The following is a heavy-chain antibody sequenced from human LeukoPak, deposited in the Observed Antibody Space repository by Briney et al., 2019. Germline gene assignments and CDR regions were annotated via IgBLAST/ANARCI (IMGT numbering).Heavy chain of an antibody. Sequence: GSLRLSCTVSGGSISSSSYYWGWIRQPPGKGLEWIGSIYYSGSTYYNPSLKSRVTISVDTSKNQFSLKLSSVTAADTAVYYCARHPSGPSWIQLWLGFDYWGQGTLVTVSS. D-gene: IGHD5-18*01. CDR2: IYYSGST. J-gene: IGHJ4*02. CDR3: ARHPSGPSWIQLWLGFDY. V-gene: IGHV4-39*01. CDR1: GGSISSSSYY.